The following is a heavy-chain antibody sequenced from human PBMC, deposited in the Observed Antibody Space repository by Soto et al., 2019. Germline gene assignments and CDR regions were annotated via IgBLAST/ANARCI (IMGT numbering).Heavy chain of an antibody. V-gene: IGHV4-38-2*01. Sequence: SETLSLTGAVSGYPISSGYYWGWIRQSPGKGLEWIGSLYHSGSTYYNPSLKSRVTISVDSSKNQFSLRLTSVTAADTAVYYCARNSYYDFWSGYQRGLDLWGQGTVVTVSS. CDR3: ARNSYYDFWSGYQRGLDL. D-gene: IGHD3-3*01. CDR1: GYPISSGYY. CDR2: LYHSGST. J-gene: IGHJ4*02.